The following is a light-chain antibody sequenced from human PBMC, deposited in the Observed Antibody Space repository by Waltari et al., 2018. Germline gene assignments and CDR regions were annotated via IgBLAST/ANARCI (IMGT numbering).Light chain of an antibody. J-gene: IGLJ2*01. CDR1: ALPKQD. Sequence: SYELTQPPSVSVSPGQTARITCSGDALPKQDAYWYQQRPGQAPVLVIYRDTERPSGIPERFSGSSSGTIVTLTISGVQAEDEADYYCQSADSSGNYVVFGGGTNL. CDR3: QSADSSGNYVV. CDR2: RDT. V-gene: IGLV3-25*03.